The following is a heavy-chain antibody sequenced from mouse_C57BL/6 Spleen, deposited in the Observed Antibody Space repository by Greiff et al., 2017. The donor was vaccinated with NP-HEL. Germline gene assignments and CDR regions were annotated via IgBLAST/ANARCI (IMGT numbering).Heavy chain of an antibody. CDR1: GYSITSGYY. CDR2: ISYDGSN. V-gene: IGHV3-6*01. D-gene: IGHD2-4*01. CDR3: ARVALYYDYDGGAMDY. J-gene: IGHJ4*01. Sequence: VQLQQSGPGLVKPSQSLSLTCSVTGYSITSGYYWNWIRQFPGNKLEWMGYISYDGSNNYNPSLKNRISITRDTSKNQFFLKLNSVTTEDTATYYCARVALYYDYDGGAMDYWGQGTSVTVSS.